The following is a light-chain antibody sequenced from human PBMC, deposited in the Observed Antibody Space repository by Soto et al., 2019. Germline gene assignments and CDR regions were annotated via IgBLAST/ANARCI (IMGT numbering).Light chain of an antibody. CDR3: QQRSNWPPSIT. J-gene: IGKJ5*01. CDR2: DAS. CDR1: QSVSSY. Sequence: EIVLTQSPATLSLSPGERATLSCRASQSVSSYLAWYQQNPGQAPRLLIYDASNRATGIPARFSGSGSGTDFPLTISSLEPEDFAVYYCQQRSNWPPSITFGQGTRLEIK. V-gene: IGKV3-11*01.